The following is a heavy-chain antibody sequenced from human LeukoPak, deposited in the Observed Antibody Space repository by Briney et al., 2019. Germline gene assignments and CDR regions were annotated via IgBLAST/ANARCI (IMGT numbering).Heavy chain of an antibody. Sequence: SETLSLTCTVSGGSISSSNYYWGWIRQPPGKGLEWIGSILYSGTTYYNPSLESRITISVDTSKNQVSLKLNSATAADTAVFYCARHLRVGARQEFDYWGQGTLVTVSS. CDR1: GGSISSSNYY. J-gene: IGHJ4*02. D-gene: IGHD5/OR15-5a*01. V-gene: IGHV4-39*01. CDR3: ARHLRVGARQEFDY. CDR2: ILYSGTT.